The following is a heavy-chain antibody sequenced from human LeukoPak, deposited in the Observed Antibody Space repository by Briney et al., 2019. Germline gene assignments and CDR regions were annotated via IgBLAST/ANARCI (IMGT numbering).Heavy chain of an antibody. CDR3: FFKQKTAYEILTGYFDY. Sequence: GASVKVSCKASGYTFTSYYMHWVRQAPGQGLEWMGIINPGGGSTSYAQKFQGRVTMTRDTSTSTVYMELSSLRSEDTAVYFFFFKQKTAYEILTGYFDYWGQGTLVTVSS. D-gene: IGHD3-9*01. CDR1: GYTFTSYY. V-gene: IGHV1-46*01. J-gene: IGHJ4*02. CDR2: INPGGGST.